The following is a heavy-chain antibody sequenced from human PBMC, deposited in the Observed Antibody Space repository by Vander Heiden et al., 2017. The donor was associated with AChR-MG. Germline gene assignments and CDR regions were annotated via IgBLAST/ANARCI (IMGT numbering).Heavy chain of an antibody. V-gene: IGHV1-46*01. CDR1: GYTFTSYY. CDR3: ARRWYYGSGNSYNWFDP. Sequence: QVQLVQSGAEVKKPGASVKVSCKASGYTFTSYYMHWVRQAPGQGLEWMGIINPSGGSTSYAQKFQGRVTMTRDTSTSTVYMELSSLRSEDTAVYYCARRWYYGSGNSYNWFDPWGQGTLVTVSS. CDR2: INPSGGST. D-gene: IGHD3-10*01. J-gene: IGHJ5*02.